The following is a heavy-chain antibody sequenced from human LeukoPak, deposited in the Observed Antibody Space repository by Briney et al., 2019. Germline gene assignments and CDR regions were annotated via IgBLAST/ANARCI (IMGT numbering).Heavy chain of an antibody. Sequence: GGSLRLSCAASGFTFRNNVMNWVRQAPGKGLEWVSVIDGSGLTTYYADSVKGRFTISRDFSTNTLFLQLNSLRAEDTALYYCARGVWEQPYFDYWTQGSLVTVSS. J-gene: IGHJ4*02. V-gene: IGHV3-23*01. CDR3: ARGVWEQPYFDY. CDR2: IDGSGLTT. CDR1: GFTFRNNV. D-gene: IGHD1/OR15-1a*01.